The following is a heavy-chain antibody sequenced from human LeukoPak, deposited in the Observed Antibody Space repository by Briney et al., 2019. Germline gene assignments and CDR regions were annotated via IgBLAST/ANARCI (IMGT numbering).Heavy chain of an antibody. CDR1: GFTFSSYG. V-gene: IGHV3-21*01. J-gene: IGHJ4*02. CDR2: ISSSSSYI. D-gene: IGHD2-2*01. Sequence: GGSLRLSCAASGFTFSSYGMHWVRQAPGKGLEWVSSISSSSSYIYYADSVKGRFTISRDNAKNSLYLQMNSLRAEDTAVYYCARWPLGYCSSTSCYSFDYWGQGTLVTVSS. CDR3: ARWPLGYCSSTSCYSFDY.